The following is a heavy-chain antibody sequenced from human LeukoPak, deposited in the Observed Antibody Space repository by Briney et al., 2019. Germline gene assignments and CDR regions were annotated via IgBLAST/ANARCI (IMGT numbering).Heavy chain of an antibody. CDR3: ARNYGSGSYYTVCFDY. V-gene: IGHV3-11*01. Sequence: GGSLRLSCGASGFTFSDYYMSWIRQPPGKGLVGVSDINHSGRTIYYADSVKGRFTISRDNAKNSLYLQMNSLRAEDTALYYCARNYGSGSYYTVCFDYWGQGTLVTVSS. CDR1: GFTFSDYY. J-gene: IGHJ4*02. CDR2: INHSGRTI. D-gene: IGHD3-10*01.